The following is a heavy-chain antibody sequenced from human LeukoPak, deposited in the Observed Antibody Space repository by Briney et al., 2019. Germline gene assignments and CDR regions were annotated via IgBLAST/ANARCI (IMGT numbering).Heavy chain of an antibody. Sequence: GGSLRLSCAASGFIFSRYSLNWVRQAPGGGLEWVSYISGSSTFIYYADSVKGRFTISSDAAKNSVYLQMNNVRPEDTAVYYCAKCRDSSWYAPPFDYWGQGTLVTVSS. CDR1: GFIFSRYS. CDR2: ISGSSTFI. V-gene: IGHV3-21*01. J-gene: IGHJ4*02. D-gene: IGHD6-13*01. CDR3: AKCRDSSWYAPPFDY.